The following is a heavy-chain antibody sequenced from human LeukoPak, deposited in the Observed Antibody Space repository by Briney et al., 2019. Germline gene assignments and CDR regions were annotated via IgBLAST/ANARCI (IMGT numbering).Heavy chain of an antibody. J-gene: IGHJ4*02. CDR3: ARAATVKYYFDY. V-gene: IGHV1-8*02. Sequence: ASVKVSCKASGGTFSSYAISWVRQATGQGLEWMGWMNPNSGNTGYAQKFQGRVTMARNTSISTAYMELSSLRSEDTAVYYCARAATVKYYFDYWGQGTLVTVSS. CDR1: GGTFSSYA. CDR2: MNPNSGNT. D-gene: IGHD5-24*01.